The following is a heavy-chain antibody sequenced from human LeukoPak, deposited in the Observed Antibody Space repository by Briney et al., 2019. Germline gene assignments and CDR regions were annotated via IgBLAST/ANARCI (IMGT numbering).Heavy chain of an antibody. J-gene: IGHJ6*03. D-gene: IGHD5-18*01. Sequence: SGGSLRLSCAASGFTFSSYGMHWVRQAPGKGLEWVAVISYDGSNKYYADSVKGRFTISRDNSKNTLYLQMNSLRAEDTAVYYCAKDQKRGYSYGYLFYYHNMDVWGKGTTVTISS. CDR2: ISYDGSNK. CDR3: AKDQKRGYSYGYLFYYHNMDV. V-gene: IGHV3-30*18. CDR1: GFTFSSYG.